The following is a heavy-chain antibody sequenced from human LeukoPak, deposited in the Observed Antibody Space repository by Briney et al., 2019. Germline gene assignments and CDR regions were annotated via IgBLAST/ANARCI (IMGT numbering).Heavy chain of an antibody. J-gene: IGHJ6*03. CDR1: GGSISSSSYY. D-gene: IGHD2-2*01. CDR3: LRVVPAAAGYYYMDV. Sequence: SPSETLSLTCTVSGGSISSSSYYWGWIRQPPGKGLEWIGSIYYSGSTYYNPSLKSRVTISVDTSKNQFSLKLSSVTAADTAVYYCLRVVPAAAGYYYMDVWGKGTTVTVSS. V-gene: IGHV4-39*01. CDR2: IYYSGST.